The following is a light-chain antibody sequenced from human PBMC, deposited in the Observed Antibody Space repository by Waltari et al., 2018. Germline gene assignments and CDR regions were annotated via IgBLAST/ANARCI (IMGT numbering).Light chain of an antibody. CDR3: QQSYSTPIT. V-gene: IGKV1-39*01. J-gene: IGKJ3*01. CDR2: AAS. CDR1: QSIRSY. Sequence: DIQMTQSPSSLSASVGDRVTITCRASQSIRSYLNWYQQKPGKPPKLLIYAASSLQSGVPSRFSGSGSGTDFTLTISSLQPEDFATYYCQQSYSTPITFGPGTKVDIK.